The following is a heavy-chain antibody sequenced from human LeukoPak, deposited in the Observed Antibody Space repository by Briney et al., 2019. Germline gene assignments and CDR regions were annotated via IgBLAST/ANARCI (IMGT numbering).Heavy chain of an antibody. CDR3: AKDNYYDSSAFIDY. J-gene: IGHJ4*02. CDR1: GFTFSSYG. V-gene: IGHV3-30*18. Sequence: PGGSLRLSCAASGFTFSSYGVHWVRQAPGKGLEWVAAISYDGSNKFYADYVKGRFTISRDNSKNTLYLQMNSLRAEDTAVFYCAKDNYYDSSAFIDYWGQGTLVTVSS. CDR2: ISYDGSNK. D-gene: IGHD3-22*01.